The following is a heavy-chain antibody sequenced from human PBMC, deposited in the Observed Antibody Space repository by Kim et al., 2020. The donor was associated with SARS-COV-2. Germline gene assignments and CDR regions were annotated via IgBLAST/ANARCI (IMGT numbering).Heavy chain of an antibody. D-gene: IGHD1-26*01. CDR3: AREENVGYYYYGMDV. V-gene: IGHV4-31*02. Sequence: SVKSRVTVSVDTAKSQFSLKLGSVTAADTAVYYCAREENVGYYYYGMDVWGQGTTVTVSS. J-gene: IGHJ6*02.